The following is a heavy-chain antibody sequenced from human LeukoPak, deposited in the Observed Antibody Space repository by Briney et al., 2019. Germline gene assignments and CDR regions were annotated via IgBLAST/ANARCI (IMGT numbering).Heavy chain of an antibody. CDR1: GGSISSGGYY. J-gene: IGHJ5*02. CDR3: ARDLVQAARFGWFDP. Sequence: SQTLSLTCTVSGGSISSGGYYWSWIRQHPGKGLEWIGYIYYSGSTYYNPSLKSRVTISVDTSKNQFSLKLSSVTAADTAVYYCARDLVQAARFGWFDPWGQGTLVTVSS. CDR2: IYYSGST. D-gene: IGHD6-6*01. V-gene: IGHV4-31*03.